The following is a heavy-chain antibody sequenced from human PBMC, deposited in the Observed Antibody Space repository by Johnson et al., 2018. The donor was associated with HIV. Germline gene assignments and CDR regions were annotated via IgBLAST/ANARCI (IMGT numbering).Heavy chain of an antibody. Sequence: QVQLVESGGGVVQPGRSLGLSCAASGFTFSSYGMHWVRQAPGKGLDWVAVISYDGSNKYYADSVKGRFTISRDNSKKPLYLQMNSLRAEDTAVYYCARGEPYYYDSSGYYYPDAFDIWGQGTMVTVSS. CDR1: GFTFSSYG. CDR2: ISYDGSNK. V-gene: IGHV3-30*19. J-gene: IGHJ3*02. CDR3: ARGEPYYYDSSGYYYPDAFDI. D-gene: IGHD3-22*01.